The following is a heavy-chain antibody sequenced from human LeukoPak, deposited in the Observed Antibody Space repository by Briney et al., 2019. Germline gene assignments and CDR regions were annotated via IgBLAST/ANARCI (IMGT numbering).Heavy chain of an antibody. Sequence: GGSLRLSCAASGFTFSSYAMHWVRQAPGKGLEWVAVISYDGGNKYYADSVKGRFTISRDNSKNTLYLQMNSLRAEDTAVYYCARDLIRSGFDYWGQGTLVTVSS. J-gene: IGHJ4*02. CDR1: GFTFSSYA. CDR3: ARDLIRSGFDY. CDR2: ISYDGGNK. V-gene: IGHV3-30-3*01. D-gene: IGHD3-16*01.